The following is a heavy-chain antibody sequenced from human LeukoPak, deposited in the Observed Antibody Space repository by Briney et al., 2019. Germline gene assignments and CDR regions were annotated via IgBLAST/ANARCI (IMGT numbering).Heavy chain of an antibody. V-gene: IGHV4-39*01. CDR3: ARRCSRTNCHKAFDY. Sequence: SETLSLTCTVSGDSISSSLYYWGWIRQPPGKGLEWIGSIYYSGDTYYNPSLKSRVTISVDTSNNQFSLNLNSVTAADTGVYYCARRCSRTNCHKAFDYWGQGTLVSASS. CDR1: GDSISSSLYY. D-gene: IGHD2-2*02. J-gene: IGHJ4*02. CDR2: IYYSGDT.